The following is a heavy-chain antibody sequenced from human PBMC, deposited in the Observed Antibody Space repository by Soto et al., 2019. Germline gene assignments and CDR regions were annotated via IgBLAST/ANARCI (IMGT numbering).Heavy chain of an antibody. CDR3: TRGPSNDHSDGFDI. J-gene: IGHJ3*02. CDR1: GDSVTSNSAA. CDR2: TYYRSKWKK. Sequence: QVQLQQSGPGLVKPSQTLSLTCAISGDSVTSNSAAWNWVRQSPSRGLEWLGRTYYRSKWKKDYAVSVKSRITINPDTSKNQFSLQLNSVTPEDTAVYHCTRGPSNDHSDGFDIWGQGTMVTVSS. V-gene: IGHV6-1*01. D-gene: IGHD4-4*01.